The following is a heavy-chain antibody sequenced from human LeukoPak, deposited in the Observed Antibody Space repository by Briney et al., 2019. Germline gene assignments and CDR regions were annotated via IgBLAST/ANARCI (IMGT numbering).Heavy chain of an antibody. CDR3: AQNPSLVHAFDI. V-gene: IGHV3-72*01. D-gene: IGHD3-16*02. CDR2: TTKKGNTYTT. CDR1: GFTFSDHY. J-gene: IGHJ3*02. Sequence: GGSLRLSCVASGFTFSDHYVDWVRQAPGKGLEWVGRTTKKGNTYTTHYAASVRGRFTISRDDSKNSLYLQMNSLKVEDTAVYYCAQNPSLVHAFDIWGQGTMVTVSS.